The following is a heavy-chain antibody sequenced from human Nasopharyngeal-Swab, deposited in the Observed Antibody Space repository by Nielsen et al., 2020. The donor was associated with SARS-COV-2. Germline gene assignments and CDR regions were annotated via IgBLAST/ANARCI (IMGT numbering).Heavy chain of an antibody. CDR3: ARDPTPLNYYYYYYMDV. CDR2: IYYSGST. J-gene: IGHJ6*03. V-gene: IGHV4-30-4*01. Sequence: WIRQPPGKGLEWIGYIYYSGSTYYNPSLKSRVTISVDTSKNQFSLKLSSVTAAGTAVYYCARDPTPLNYYYYYYMDVWGKGTTVTVSS.